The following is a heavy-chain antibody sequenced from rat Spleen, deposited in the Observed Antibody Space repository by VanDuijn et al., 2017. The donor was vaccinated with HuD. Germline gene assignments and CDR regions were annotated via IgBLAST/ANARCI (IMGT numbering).Heavy chain of an antibody. D-gene: IGHD4-1*01. J-gene: IGHJ2*01. CDR3: ARRGYNNYFFDY. CDR2: ISYDGSST. V-gene: IGHV5-7*01. CDR1: GFTFSDYN. Sequence: EVQLVESGGGLVQPGRSLKLSCAASGFTFSDYNMAWVRQAPKKGLEWVATISYDGSSTYYRDSVKGRFTISRDNAKSTPYLKMDSLRSEDTATYYCARRGYNNYFFDYWGRGVMVTVSA.